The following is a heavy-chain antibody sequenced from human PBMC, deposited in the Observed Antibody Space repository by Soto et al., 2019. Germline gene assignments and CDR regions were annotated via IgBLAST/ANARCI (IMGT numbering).Heavy chain of an antibody. V-gene: IGHV1-69*13. CDR3: ASGGSGSYHY. D-gene: IGHD3-10*01. CDR2: IIPIFGTA. Sequence: GASVKVSCNASGGTFSSYAISWVRQAPGQGLEWMGGIIPIFGTANYAQKFQGRVTITADESTSTAYMELSSLRSEDTAVYYCASGGSGSYHYWGQGTLVTVSS. J-gene: IGHJ4*02. CDR1: GGTFSSYA.